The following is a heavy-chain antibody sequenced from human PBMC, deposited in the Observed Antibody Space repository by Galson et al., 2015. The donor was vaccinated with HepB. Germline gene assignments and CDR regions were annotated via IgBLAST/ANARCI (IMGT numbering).Heavy chain of an antibody. CDR2: INPSGGST. J-gene: IGHJ3*02. CDR1: GYTFTSYY. V-gene: IGHV1-46*01. D-gene: IGHD6-13*01. CDR3: ARDLIARDAFDI. Sequence: QSGAEVKKPGESLKISCKASGYTFTSYYMHWVRQAPGQGLEWMGIINPSGGSTSYTQKFQGRVTMTRDTSTSTVYMELSSLRSEDTAVYYCARDLIARDAFDIWGQGTMVTVSS.